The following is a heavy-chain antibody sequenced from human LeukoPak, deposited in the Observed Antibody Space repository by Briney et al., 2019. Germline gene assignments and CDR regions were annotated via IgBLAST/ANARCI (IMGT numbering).Heavy chain of an antibody. V-gene: IGHV1-2*02. J-gene: IGHJ3*02. CDR2: IDPDSGGT. D-gene: IGHD3-22*01. Sequence: ASVKVSCKAPGYTFTDYYIHWVRQAPGQGLECMGCIDPDSGGTKYGQKFQGKVTMTRDTSINIAYMELSRLRSDDTAVYYCAREYYDSSGIKYAFDIWGQGTMVTVSS. CDR3: AREYYDSSGIKYAFDI. CDR1: GYTFTDYY.